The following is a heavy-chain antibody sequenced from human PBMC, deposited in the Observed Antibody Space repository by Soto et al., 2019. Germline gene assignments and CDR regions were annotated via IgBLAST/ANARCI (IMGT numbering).Heavy chain of an antibody. J-gene: IGHJ3*02. D-gene: IGHD2-15*01. Sequence: QTGGSLRLSCAASGFTFSSYGMHWVRQAPGKGLEWVAVIWYDGSNKYYADSVKGRFTISRDNSKNTLYLQMNSLRAEDTDVYYCAGCCSGGSCYRGDACDIWGQGTMVTVSS. CDR3: AGCCSGGSCYRGDACDI. CDR1: GFTFSSYG. V-gene: IGHV3-33*01. CDR2: IWYDGSNK.